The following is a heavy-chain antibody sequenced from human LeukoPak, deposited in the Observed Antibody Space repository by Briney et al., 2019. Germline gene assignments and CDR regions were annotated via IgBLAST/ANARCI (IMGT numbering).Heavy chain of an antibody. CDR3: ASGAAAGYDFFRMDV. Sequence: SVKVSCKASGGAFNGYGITWVRQAPGPGLQWLGRIVPSNGKVNYSQKYQGRVTITADKSTSTSYMELSSLRSDDTAVYYCASGAAAGYDFFRMDVWGQGTTVTVSS. D-gene: IGHD6-13*01. CDR2: IVPSNGKV. J-gene: IGHJ6*02. CDR1: GGAFNGYG. V-gene: IGHV1-69*04.